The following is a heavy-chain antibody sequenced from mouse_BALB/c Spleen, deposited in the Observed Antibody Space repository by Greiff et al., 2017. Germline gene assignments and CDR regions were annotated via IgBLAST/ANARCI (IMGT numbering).Heavy chain of an antibody. CDR2: IRSKSNNYAT. V-gene: IGHV10-1*02. CDR3: VRHGLLRQSAMDY. J-gene: IGHJ4*01. CDR1: GFTFNTYA. D-gene: IGHD1-2*01. Sequence: EVHLVESGGGLVQPKGSLKLSCAASGFTFNTYAMNWVRQSPGKGLEWVARIRSKSNNYATYYADSVKDRFTISRDDSQSMLYLQMNNLKTEDTAMYYCVRHGLLRQSAMDYWGQGTSVTVSS.